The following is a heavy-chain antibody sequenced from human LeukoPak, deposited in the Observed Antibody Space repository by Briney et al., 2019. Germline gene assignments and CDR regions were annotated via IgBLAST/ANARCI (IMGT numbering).Heavy chain of an antibody. J-gene: IGHJ4*02. CDR1: GGSFSGSFSDYY. CDR3: ATFRWGLGFEY. Sequence: PSETLSLTCAVYGGSFSGSFSDYYWTCIRQTPGKGLEWIGEIHHSGSTNYNPSLKSRVTISVDTSKNQFSLKLNSLTAADTAVYYCATFRWGLGFEYWGQGTLATVSS. CDR2: IHHSGST. D-gene: IGHD3-16*01. V-gene: IGHV4-34*01.